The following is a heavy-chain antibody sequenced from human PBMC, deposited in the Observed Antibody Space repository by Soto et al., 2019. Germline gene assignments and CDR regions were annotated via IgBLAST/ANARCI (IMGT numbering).Heavy chain of an antibody. V-gene: IGHV3-21*01. CDR3: ARGQIGPPDAFDI. Sequence: GGSLRLSCAASGFTFSSYSMNWVRQAPGKGLEWVSSISSSSSYIYYADSVKGRFTISRDNAKNSLYLQMNSLRAEDTAVYYCARGQIGPPDAFDIWGQGTMVTVSS. CDR2: ISSSSSYI. CDR1: GFTFSSYS. D-gene: IGHD2-21*01. J-gene: IGHJ3*02.